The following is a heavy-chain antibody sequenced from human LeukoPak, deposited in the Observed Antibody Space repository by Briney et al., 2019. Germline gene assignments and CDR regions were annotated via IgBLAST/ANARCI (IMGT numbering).Heavy chain of an antibody. D-gene: IGHD2-2*01. Sequence: GESLMISCKGSGYSFTSYWIGWVRQMPGKGLEWMGIIYPGDSDTRYSPSFQGQVTISADKSISTAYLQWSSLKASDTAMYYCARHYCSSTSCYDYYYYYGMDVWGQGTTVTVSS. CDR3: ARHYCSSTSCYDYYYYYGMDV. CDR2: IYPGDSDT. J-gene: IGHJ6*02. CDR1: GYSFTSYW. V-gene: IGHV5-51*01.